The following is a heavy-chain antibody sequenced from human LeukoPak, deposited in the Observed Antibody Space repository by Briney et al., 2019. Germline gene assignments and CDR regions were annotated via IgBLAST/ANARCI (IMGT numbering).Heavy chain of an antibody. J-gene: IGHJ5*02. CDR3: ARTRTLSIAGGFDT. D-gene: IGHD3-16*01. Sequence: GGSLRLSCAASGFTFSSYWMHWVSHGPGKGLVWVSRISTDGSSTDYADSVKGRFTISRENAKNTLYLQMNSLRAEDTAVYYCARTRTLSIAGGFDTWGQGSLVTVSS. V-gene: IGHV3-74*01. CDR1: GFTFSSYW. CDR2: ISTDGSST.